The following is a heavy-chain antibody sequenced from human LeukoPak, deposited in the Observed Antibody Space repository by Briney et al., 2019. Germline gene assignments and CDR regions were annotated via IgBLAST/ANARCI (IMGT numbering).Heavy chain of an antibody. D-gene: IGHD2-2*01. J-gene: IGHJ6*03. CDR1: GFTVSSNY. V-gene: IGHV3-66*02. CDR2: IYSGGST. CDR3: ARAIIPAADYYYYMDV. Sequence: GGSLRLSCAASGFTVSSNYMSWVRQAPGKGLEWVSVIYSGGSTYYADSVKGRFTISRDSSKNTLYLQMNSLRAEDTAVYYCARAIIPAADYYYYMDVWGKGTTVTVSS.